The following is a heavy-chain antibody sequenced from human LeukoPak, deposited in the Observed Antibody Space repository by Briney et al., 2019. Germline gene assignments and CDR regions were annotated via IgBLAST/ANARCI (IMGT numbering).Heavy chain of an antibody. CDR3: ARDPYTVVVPAADY. CDR1: GFTFSSYA. V-gene: IGHV3-30*04. D-gene: IGHD2-2*01. Sequence: GGSLRLSCAASGFTFSSYAMHGVRQAPGKGLECVAVISYDGSNKYYADSVKGRFTISRDNSKNTLYLQMNSLGAEDTAVYYCARDPYTVVVPAADYWGQGTLVTVSS. CDR2: ISYDGSNK. J-gene: IGHJ4*02.